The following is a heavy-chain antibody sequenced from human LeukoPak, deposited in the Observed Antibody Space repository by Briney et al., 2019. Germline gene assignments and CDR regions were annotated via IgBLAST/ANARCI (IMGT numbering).Heavy chain of an antibody. CDR2: ISRHGGST. CDR1: GFTFSSYG. CDR3: ARVGDNDAFDI. V-gene: IGHV3-64*01. D-gene: IGHD4-17*01. J-gene: IGHJ3*02. Sequence: PGGSLRLSCAASGFTFSSYGMHWVRQAPGKGLEYVSAISRHGGSTYYANSVKGRFAISRDNSKNTLYLQMGSLRAEDMAVFYCARVGDNDAFDIWGQGTVVTVSS.